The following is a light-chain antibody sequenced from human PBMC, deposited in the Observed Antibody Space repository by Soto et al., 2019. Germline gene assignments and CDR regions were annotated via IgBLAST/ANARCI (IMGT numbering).Light chain of an antibody. CDR1: QSVSSRH. J-gene: IGKJ3*01. V-gene: IGKV3-20*01. CDR2: GAS. Sequence: EILLTQSPGTLSLSPGERATLSCRASQSVSSRHLAWYQQKPGQAPRLFIYGASSRASGIPDRFSGSGSGTDFTLTISRLEPEDFAVYYCQHYGSSPFTFGPGTKVDIK. CDR3: QHYGSSPFT.